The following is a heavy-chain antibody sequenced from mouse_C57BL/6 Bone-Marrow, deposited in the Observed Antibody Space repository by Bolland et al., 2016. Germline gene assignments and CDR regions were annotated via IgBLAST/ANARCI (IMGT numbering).Heavy chain of an antibody. J-gene: IGHJ2*01. CDR3: ARQGRYDVFAY. V-gene: IGHV5-6*01. D-gene: IGHD2-12*01. Sequence: TISSGGSYTYYPDSVKGRFTISRDNAKNTLYLQMSSLKSEDTAMYYCARQGRYDVFAYWGQGTT. CDR2: ISSGGSYT.